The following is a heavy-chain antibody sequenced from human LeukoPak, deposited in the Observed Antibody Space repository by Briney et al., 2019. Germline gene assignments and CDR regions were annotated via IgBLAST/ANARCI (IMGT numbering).Heavy chain of an antibody. CDR2: ISSSSSYI. J-gene: IGHJ4*02. CDR1: GFTFSSYS. V-gene: IGHV3-21*04. Sequence: GGSLRLSCAASGFTFSSYSMNWVRQAPGKGLEWVSSISSSSSYIYYADSVKGRFTISRDNAKNSLYLQMSSLRSEDTAVYYCARADPIADYGDYGVDDYWGQGTLVTVSS. D-gene: IGHD4-17*01. CDR3: ARADPIADYGDYGVDDY.